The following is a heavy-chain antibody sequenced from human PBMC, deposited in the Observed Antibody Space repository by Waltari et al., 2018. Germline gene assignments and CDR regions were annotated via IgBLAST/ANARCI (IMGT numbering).Heavy chain of an antibody. CDR3: AREVVPAAKIVVNWFDP. V-gene: IGHV7-4-1*02. J-gene: IGHJ5*02. CDR1: GYSFTNYA. D-gene: IGHD2-2*01. Sequence: QVQLVQSGSEWKKPGASVKVSCQAYGYSFTNYAITWVRQAPGQGLELMGWITTNTENPTDTQGFTRRFVFSLDTSVSTAYLQINDLKAEDTAIYYCAREVVPAAKIVVNWFDPWGQGTQVTVSS. CDR2: ITTNTENP.